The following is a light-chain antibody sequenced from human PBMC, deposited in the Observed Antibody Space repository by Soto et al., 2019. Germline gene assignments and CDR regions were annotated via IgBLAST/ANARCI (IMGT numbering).Light chain of an antibody. Sequence: EIVMTQSPATLSVSQGERVTLSCRASQSVSSRLAWYHQKPGQSPRLLIYGASSRATGIQDRFSGGGSGTDFTLTIRRLEPEDFAVYYCKQFSSYPLTFGGGTKVDI. CDR1: QSVSSR. J-gene: IGKJ4*01. V-gene: IGKV3-20*01. CDR2: GAS. CDR3: KQFSSYPLT.